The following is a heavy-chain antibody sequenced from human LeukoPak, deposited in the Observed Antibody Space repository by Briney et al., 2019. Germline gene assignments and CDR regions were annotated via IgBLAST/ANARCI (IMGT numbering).Heavy chain of an antibody. V-gene: IGHV4-39*07. CDR2: IYYSGST. J-gene: IGHJ4*02. CDR1: GGSISSSSYY. CDR3: ARGGYSYDVVDY. D-gene: IGHD5-18*01. Sequence: KPSETLSLTCTVSGGSISSSSYYWGWIRQPPGKGLEWIGSIYYSGSTYYNPSLKSRVTISVDTSKNQFSLKLSSVTAADTAVYYCARGGYSYDVVDYWGQGTLVTVSS.